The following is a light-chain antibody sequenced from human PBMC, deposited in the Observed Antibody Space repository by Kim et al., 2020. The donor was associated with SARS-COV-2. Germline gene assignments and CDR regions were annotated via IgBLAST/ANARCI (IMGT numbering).Light chain of an antibody. V-gene: IGKV3-15*01. Sequence: SVSPGERATLSCRATQSVSSNLAWYQQKPGQAPRLLIYAASTRATGVPARVSGSGSGTAFTLTISSLQAEDFAVYYCQQYENWPLTFGGGTKLEI. CDR2: AAS. CDR3: QQYENWPLT. J-gene: IGKJ4*01. CDR1: QSVSSN.